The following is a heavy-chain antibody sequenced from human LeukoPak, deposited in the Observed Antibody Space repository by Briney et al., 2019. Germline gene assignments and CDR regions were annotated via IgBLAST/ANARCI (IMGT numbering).Heavy chain of an antibody. Sequence: AASVTVSCKASGYTFTGYYIYWVRQAAGQGREWIGWINTNSGGRNYAQKCQGRVTMTRDTSINTAYMELSRLRSDDTAVYYCARVRVSGSGWYPDIFDYWGQGTLVTVSS. V-gene: IGHV1-2*02. J-gene: IGHJ4*02. CDR2: INTNSGGR. CDR1: GYTFTGYY. CDR3: ARVRVSGSGWYPDIFDY. D-gene: IGHD6-19*01.